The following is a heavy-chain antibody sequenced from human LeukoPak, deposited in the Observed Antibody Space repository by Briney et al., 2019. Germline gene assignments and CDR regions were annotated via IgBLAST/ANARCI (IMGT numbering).Heavy chain of an antibody. V-gene: IGHV4-31*03. CDR3: ATQYSSRWYNAFDI. CDR1: GGSISSGGYY. Sequence: SETLSLTCTVSGGSISSGGYYWSWIRQHPGKGLEWIGYIYYSGSTYYNPSLKSRVTISVDTSKNQFSLKLSSVTAADTAVYYCATQYSSRWYNAFDIWGQGTMVTVSS. CDR2: IYYSGST. J-gene: IGHJ3*02. D-gene: IGHD6-13*01.